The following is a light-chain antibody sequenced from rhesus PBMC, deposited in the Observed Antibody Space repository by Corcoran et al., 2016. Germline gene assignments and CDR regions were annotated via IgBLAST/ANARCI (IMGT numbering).Light chain of an antibody. V-gene: IGKV3-42*02. CDR1: QSVSSS. CDR3: QQYSNWPLT. J-gene: IGKJ4*01. CDR2: GPS. Sequence: IVLTQSPATLSLSPGEKATLSCRASQSVSSSFAWYQQKPGQAPGLLIYGPSSRATGLPDRFRGSVSGTDFTLTISNREPEDVGVYYCQQYSNWPLTFGGGTKVELK.